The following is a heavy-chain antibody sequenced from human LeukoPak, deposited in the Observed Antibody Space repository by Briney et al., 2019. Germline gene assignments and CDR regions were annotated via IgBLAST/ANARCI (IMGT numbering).Heavy chain of an antibody. V-gene: IGHV4-59*12. CDR1: GGSISPSY. CDR3: ASTPRSTWSSYFDY. CDR2: IYYTGST. Sequence: SETLSLTCTVSGGSISPSYWSWIRQPPGKGLEWIGYIYYTGSTDYNPSLKSRVTMSVDTSTNQFSLKLRSVTAADTAVYYCASTPRSTWSSYFDYWGQGALVTVSS. D-gene: IGHD6-13*01. J-gene: IGHJ4*02.